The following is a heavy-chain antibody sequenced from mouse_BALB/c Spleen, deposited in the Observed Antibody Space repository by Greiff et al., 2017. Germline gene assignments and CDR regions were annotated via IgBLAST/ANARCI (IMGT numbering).Heavy chain of an antibody. CDR1: GYTFTDYV. CDR2: IYPGSGST. V-gene: IGHV1-77*01. CDR3: ARVGDGHYDYFEY. D-gene: IGHD2-3*01. J-gene: IGHJ2*01. Sequence: VQVVESGPELVKPGASVKMSCKASGYTFTDYVISWVKQRTGQGLEWIGEIYPGSGSTYYNEKFKGKATLNADKSSNTAYMQLSSLTSEDSAVYFCARVGDGHYDYFEYWGQGTTLTVSS.